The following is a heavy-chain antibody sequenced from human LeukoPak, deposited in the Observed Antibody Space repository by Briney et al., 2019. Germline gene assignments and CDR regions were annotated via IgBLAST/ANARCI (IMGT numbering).Heavy chain of an antibody. V-gene: IGHV3-73*01. CDR1: GFTFSGSA. J-gene: IGHJ6*03. CDR3: TQNYYDSLYYYMDV. Sequence: GGSLRLSWAASGFTFSGSAIHWVRQASGKGLEWVGRIRSKAITYATTYAASVKGRFTISRDDSKNTAYLQMNSLKIEDTAVYYCTQNYYDSLYYYMDVWGKGTTVTVSS. CDR2: IRSKAITYAT. D-gene: IGHD3-22*01.